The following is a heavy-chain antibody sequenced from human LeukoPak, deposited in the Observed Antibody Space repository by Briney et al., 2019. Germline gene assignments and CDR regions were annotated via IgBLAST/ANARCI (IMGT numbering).Heavy chain of an antibody. V-gene: IGHV3-23*01. CDR1: GFTFSSYA. J-gene: IGHJ4*02. CDR3: AKNVLLWFGEF. Sequence: GGSLRLSCAASGFTFSSYAMSWVRQAPGKGLEWVSAISGSGGSTYYADSVKGRFTISGDNSKNTLYLQMNSLRAEDTAVYYCAKNVLLWFGEFRGQGTLVTVSS. D-gene: IGHD3-10*01. CDR2: ISGSGGST.